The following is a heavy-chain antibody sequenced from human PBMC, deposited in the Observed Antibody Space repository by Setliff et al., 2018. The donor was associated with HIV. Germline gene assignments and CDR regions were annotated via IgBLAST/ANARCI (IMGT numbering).Heavy chain of an antibody. V-gene: IGHV4-28*01. CDR3: ARISNGFEPNAFDT. D-gene: IGHD3-22*01. Sequence: SSETLSLTCVVSGYSISSSNWWGWIRQPPGKGLEWIGYINHNELTYYNPSLKSRIIMSVDTSKKQLSLKLSSVTAVDTAVYFCARISNGFEPNAFDTWGRGTMVTVSS. CDR1: GYSISSSNW. CDR2: INHNELT. J-gene: IGHJ3*02.